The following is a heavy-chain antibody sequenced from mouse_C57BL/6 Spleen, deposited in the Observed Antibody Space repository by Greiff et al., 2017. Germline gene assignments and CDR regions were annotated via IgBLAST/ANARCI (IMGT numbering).Heavy chain of an antibody. CDR1: GYTFTSYW. V-gene: IGHV1-50*01. CDR3: ARKEYDYDGGYYFDY. Sequence: QVQLQQSGAELVKPGASVKLSCKASGYTFTSYWMQWVKQRPGQGLEWIGEIDPSDSYTNYNQKFKGKATLTVDTSSSTAYMQLSSLTSEDSAVYYCARKEYDYDGGYYFDYWGQGTTLTVSS. CDR2: IDPSDSYT. D-gene: IGHD2-4*01. J-gene: IGHJ2*01.